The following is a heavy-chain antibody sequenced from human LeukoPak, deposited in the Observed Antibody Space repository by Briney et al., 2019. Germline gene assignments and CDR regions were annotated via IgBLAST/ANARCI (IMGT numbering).Heavy chain of an antibody. V-gene: IGHV3-53*01. J-gene: IGHJ4*02. CDR2: IYSGGTT. D-gene: IGHD6-19*01. Sequence: GGSLRLSCAASGFTVSSNYMSWVRQAPGKGLEWVSVIYSGGTTYYADSVKGRFTICRDNSKNTLSLQMNSLRAEDTAVYYCARVLSDSRGWYHFDYWGQGTLVTVSS. CDR3: ARVLSDSRGWYHFDY. CDR1: GFTVSSNY.